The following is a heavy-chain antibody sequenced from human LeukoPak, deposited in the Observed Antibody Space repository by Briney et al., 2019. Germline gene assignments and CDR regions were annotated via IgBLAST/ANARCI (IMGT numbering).Heavy chain of an antibody. J-gene: IGHJ5*02. Sequence: GGSLRLSCAASGFTFANYGMTWVRQAPGKGLECVSGINWNGGTTCYADSVKGRFTISRDNAKNSLYLQMNSLRGEDTALYYCARDIALWGPNSRLNWFETWGERTL. CDR1: GFTFANYG. CDR2: INWNGGTT. V-gene: IGHV3-20*04. CDR3: ARDIALWGPNSRLNWFET. D-gene: IGHD2-21*01.